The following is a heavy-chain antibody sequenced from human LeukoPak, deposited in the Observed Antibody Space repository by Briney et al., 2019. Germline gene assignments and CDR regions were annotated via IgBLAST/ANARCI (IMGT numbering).Heavy chain of an antibody. CDR1: GLTFSDYY. D-gene: IGHD2-8*01. V-gene: IGHV3-11*01. CDR2: ISHSGRTM. CDR3: ARDSIVRGNIGNDMDV. J-gene: IGHJ6*03. Sequence: GGSLRLSYAASGLTFSDYYMSWIRQAPGKGLEWVSYISHSGRTMYYADSVKGRFTISRDNAKNSLYLQMNSLRAGDTAVYYCARDSIVRGNIGNDMDVWGKGTTVTVSS.